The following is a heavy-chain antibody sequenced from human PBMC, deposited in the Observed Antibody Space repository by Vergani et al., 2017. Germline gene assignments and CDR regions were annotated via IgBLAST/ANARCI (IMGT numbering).Heavy chain of an antibody. CDR2: IKQDGGEK. CDR3: ARDRGDWRYSRYFYNYYMDV. J-gene: IGHJ6*03. D-gene: IGHD2-8*02. Sequence: EVQLVESGGGSVQPGGSLRLSCVASGFTFSAHWMSWVRQAPGKGLEWVANIKQDGGEKYYVDSVKGRFTISRDNAKNSLYLQMNGLRAEDTAVYYCARDRGDWRYSRYFYNYYMDVWGKGTTVTVSS. V-gene: IGHV3-7*01. CDR1: GFTFSAHW.